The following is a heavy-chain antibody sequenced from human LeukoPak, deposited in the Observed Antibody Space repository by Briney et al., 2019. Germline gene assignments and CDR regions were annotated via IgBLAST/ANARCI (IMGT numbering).Heavy chain of an antibody. CDR1: GGSISSYY. J-gene: IGHJ6*03. Sequence: KSSETLSLTCTVSGGSISSYYWSWIRQPTRTGLQGIGYIYYSGSTNYNPSLKSRVTISVDTSKDQFSLKLSSVTAADTAVYYCARHVKQLLRYMDVWGKGTTVTVSS. D-gene: IGHD2-2*01. CDR2: IYYSGST. CDR3: ARHVKQLLRYMDV. V-gene: IGHV4-59*08.